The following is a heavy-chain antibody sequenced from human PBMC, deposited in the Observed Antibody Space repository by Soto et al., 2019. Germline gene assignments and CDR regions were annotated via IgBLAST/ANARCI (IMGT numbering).Heavy chain of an antibody. V-gene: IGHV1-3*01. D-gene: IGHD4-17*01. CDR3: LIECYGGASDY. Sequence: ASVKVSCKASGYTFTSYAMHWVRQAPGQRLEWMGWINAGNGNTKYSQKFQGRVTITRDTSSSTAYMELISLRSEDTAVYYCLIECYGGASDYWGQGTLVTVSS. CDR1: GYTFTSYA. J-gene: IGHJ4*02. CDR2: INAGNGNT.